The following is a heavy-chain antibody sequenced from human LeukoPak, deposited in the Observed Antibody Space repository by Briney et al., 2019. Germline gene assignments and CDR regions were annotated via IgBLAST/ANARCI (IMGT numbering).Heavy chain of an antibody. CDR3: ARDPDFYGSGSSFPDGWFDP. CDR2: INPNSGDT. Sequence: GASVKVSCKASGYTFSGHYMHWVRQAPGQGLEWMGWINPNSGDTNYAQGFQGRVTMTRDTSISTAYMELSRLRSDDTAVHFCARDPDFYGSGSSFPDGWFDPWGQGTLVTVSS. D-gene: IGHD3-10*01. J-gene: IGHJ5*02. V-gene: IGHV1-2*02. CDR1: GYTFSGHY.